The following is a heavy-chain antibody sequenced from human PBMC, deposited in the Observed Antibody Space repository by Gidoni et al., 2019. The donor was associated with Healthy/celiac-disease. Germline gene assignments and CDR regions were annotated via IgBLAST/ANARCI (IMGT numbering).Heavy chain of an antibody. D-gene: IGHD1-26*01. CDR3: AKEVRHRWYSGD. Sequence: EVQLLESGGGLVQSGGSLRLSCAASGFTFSSYAMRWVRQAPGKGLEWVSAISGSGGSTYYADAVKGRFTISRDNSKNTLYLQMNSLRAEDTAVYYCAKEVRHRWYSGDWGQGTLVTVSS. J-gene: IGHJ4*02. CDR2: ISGSGGST. CDR1: GFTFSSYA. V-gene: IGHV3-23*01.